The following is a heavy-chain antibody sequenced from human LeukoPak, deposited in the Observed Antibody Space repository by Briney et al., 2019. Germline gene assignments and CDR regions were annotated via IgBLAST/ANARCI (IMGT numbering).Heavy chain of an antibody. Sequence: GGSLRLSCAASGPTFGSYWMHWVRRVPGKGLGWVSRINGDGSSISYADSVKGRFTISRDNAKNTVYLQMNSLRAEDTAVYYCVVAVAGNSLDYWGQGTLVTVSS. CDR2: INGDGSSI. D-gene: IGHD6-19*01. CDR1: GPTFGSYW. CDR3: VVAVAGNSLDY. V-gene: IGHV3-74*01. J-gene: IGHJ4*02.